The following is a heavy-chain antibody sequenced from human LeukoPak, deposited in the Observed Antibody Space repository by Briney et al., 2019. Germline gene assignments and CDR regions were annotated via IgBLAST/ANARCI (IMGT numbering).Heavy chain of an antibody. J-gene: IGHJ4*02. CDR2: ISSSGSTI. CDR1: GFTFSSYE. CDR3: ARVHSGSPPQYYFDY. V-gene: IGHV3-48*03. D-gene: IGHD3-10*01. Sequence: GGSLRLSCAASGFTFSSYEMNWVRQAPGKGLEWVSYISSSGSTIYYADSVKGRFTISRDNAKNSLYLQMNSLRAEDTAVYYCARVHSGSPPQYYFDYWGQGTLVTVSS.